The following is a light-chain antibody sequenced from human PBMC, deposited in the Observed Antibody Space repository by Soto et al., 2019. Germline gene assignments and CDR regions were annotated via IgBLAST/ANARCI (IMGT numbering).Light chain of an antibody. J-gene: IGLJ3*02. CDR2: DVS. CDR3: CSYAGSWRV. V-gene: IGLV2-11*01. CDR1: SSDVGGSNY. Sequence: QSVLTQPRSVSGSPGQSVTISCTGTSSDVGGSNYVSWYQQHPGKAPKLMIYDVSKLPSGVPDRFSGSKSGNTASLTISGLQAEDEADYYCCSYAGSWRVFGGGTKLTVL.